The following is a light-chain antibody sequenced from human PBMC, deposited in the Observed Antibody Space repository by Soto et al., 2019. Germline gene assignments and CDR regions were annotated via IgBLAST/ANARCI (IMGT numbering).Light chain of an antibody. J-gene: IGKJ4*01. CDR2: AAS. CDR3: QQYNDWPPLT. CDR1: HSVRSN. V-gene: IGKV3-15*01. Sequence: ETVMTQSPVTLSLSPGDRATLSCRASHSVRSNLAWYQQKPGQPPRLLIYAASTRATGIPGRFSGSGSGTEFTLTISSLHSEDSAVYYCQQYNDWPPLTFGGGTKVEIK.